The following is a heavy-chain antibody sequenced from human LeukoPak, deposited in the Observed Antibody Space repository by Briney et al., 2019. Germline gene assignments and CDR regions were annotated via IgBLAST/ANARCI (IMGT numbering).Heavy chain of an antibody. CDR2: INPNSGGT. V-gene: IGHV1-2*02. J-gene: IGHJ4*02. CDR3: ARGLAAAGVN. CDR1: GFTFTAYY. D-gene: IGHD6-13*01. Sequence: ASVKVSCKASGFTFTAYYMHWVRQAPGQGLEWMGWINPNSGGTNYAQKFQGRVTTTRDTSISTAYMELSRLRSDDTAVYYCARGLAAAGVNWGQGTLVTVSS.